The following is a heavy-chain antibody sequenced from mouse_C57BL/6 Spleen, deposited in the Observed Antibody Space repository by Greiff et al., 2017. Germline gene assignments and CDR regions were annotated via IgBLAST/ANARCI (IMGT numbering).Heavy chain of an antibody. Sequence: EVQLQQSGPELVKPGASVKISCKASGYTFTDYYMNWVKQSHGKSLEWIGDINPNNGGTSYNQKFKGKATLTVDKSSSTAYMELRSLTSEDSAVYYCARGVYYYGSSGYYAMDYWGQGTSVTVSS. CDR1: GYTFTDYY. V-gene: IGHV1-26*01. J-gene: IGHJ4*01. CDR2: INPNNGGT. CDR3: ARGVYYYGSSGYYAMDY. D-gene: IGHD1-1*01.